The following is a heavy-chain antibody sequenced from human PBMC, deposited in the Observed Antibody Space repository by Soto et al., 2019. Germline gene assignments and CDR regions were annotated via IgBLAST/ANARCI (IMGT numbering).Heavy chain of an antibody. Sequence: SGPTLVNPTQTLTLTCTFSGFSLSTSGMCVSWIRQPPGKALEWLALIDWDDDKYYSTSLKTRLTISKDTSKNQVVLTMTNMDPVDTATYYCARIRCRSRSQRYYYGMDVWGQGTTVTVSS. V-gene: IGHV2-70*01. CDR2: IDWDDDK. J-gene: IGHJ6*02. CDR3: ARIRCRSRSQRYYYGMDV. D-gene: IGHD6-13*01. CDR1: GFSLSTSGMC.